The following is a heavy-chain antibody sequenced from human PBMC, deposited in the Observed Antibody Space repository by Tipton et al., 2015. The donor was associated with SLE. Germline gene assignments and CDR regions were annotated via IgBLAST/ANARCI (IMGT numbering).Heavy chain of an antibody. CDR3: SRFRGGRNFFDY. Sequence: LRLSCNVSGDSVTSHYWTWIRQPPGKGLEWIGYMYYIGSSNYYSGSTNYNASLKSRVTISIDTSGNQFSLNLNSVTVADTAVYYWSRFRGGRNFFDYWGQGIPVTVSS. J-gene: IGHJ4*02. CDR1: GDSVTSHY. CDR2: MYYIGSSNYYSGST. V-gene: IGHV4-59*02. D-gene: IGHD1-1*01.